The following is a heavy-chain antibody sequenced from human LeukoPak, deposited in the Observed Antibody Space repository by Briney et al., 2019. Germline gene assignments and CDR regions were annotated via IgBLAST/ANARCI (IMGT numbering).Heavy chain of an antibody. CDR1: GYTFTGYY. CDR2: INPNSGGT. D-gene: IGHD1-26*01. V-gene: IGHV1-2*02. Sequence: ASVKVSCKASGYTFTGYYTHWVRQAPGQGLEWMGWINPNSGGTNYAQKFQGRVTMTRDTSISTAYMELSRLRSDDTAVYYCARVRGSYYRYYFDYWGQGTLVTVSS. CDR3: ARVRGSYYRYYFDY. J-gene: IGHJ4*02.